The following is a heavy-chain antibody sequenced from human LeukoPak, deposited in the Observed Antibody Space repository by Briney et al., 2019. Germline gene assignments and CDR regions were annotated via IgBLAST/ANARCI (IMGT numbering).Heavy chain of an antibody. CDR1: GYTFTNYY. CDR3: AKGSYSSGWYESDY. D-gene: IGHD6-19*01. Sequence: ASVKVSCKTSGYTFTNYYLHWVRQAPGQGLEWMGIINPSGGSTTYAQKFQGRLTMTGDTSTSTVYMELSSLRAEDTAVYYCAKGSYSSGWYESDYWGQGTLVTVSS. V-gene: IGHV1-46*01. J-gene: IGHJ4*02. CDR2: INPSGGST.